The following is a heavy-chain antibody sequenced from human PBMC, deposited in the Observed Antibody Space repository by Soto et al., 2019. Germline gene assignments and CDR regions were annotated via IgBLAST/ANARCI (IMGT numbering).Heavy chain of an antibody. V-gene: IGHV2-70*11. J-gene: IGHJ6*02. Sequence: SGPTLGNPTQTVTLTCTFSGLSLSTSGMCVSWIRQPPGKALEWLARIDWDDDKYYSTSLKTRLTISKDTSKNQVVLTMTNMDPVDTATYYCARSTPQLNYYYGMDVWGQGTTVTVSS. CDR2: IDWDDDK. D-gene: IGHD5-18*01. CDR3: ARSTPQLNYYYGMDV. CDR1: GLSLSTSGMC.